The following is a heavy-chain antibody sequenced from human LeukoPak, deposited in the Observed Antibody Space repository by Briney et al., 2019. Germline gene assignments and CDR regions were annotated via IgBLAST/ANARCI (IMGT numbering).Heavy chain of an antibody. V-gene: IGHV4-59*08. CDR2: IYYTGRT. CDR1: GESISSDY. J-gene: IGHJ4*02. Sequence: SETLSLTCTVSGESISSDYWSWIRQPPGKGLEWMGYIYYTGRTNYNPSLKSRVTISIDTSKNQFSLELSSVTAADTAVYYCASGPGRGGYWGQRTLVTVSS. CDR3: ASGPGRGGY. D-gene: IGHD3-16*01.